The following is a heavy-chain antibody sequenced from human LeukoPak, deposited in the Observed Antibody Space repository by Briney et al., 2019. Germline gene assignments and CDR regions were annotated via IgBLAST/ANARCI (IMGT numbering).Heavy chain of an antibody. CDR2: ISAYNGYT. V-gene: IGHV1-18*01. J-gene: IGHJ4*02. Sequence: ASVKVSCKASGYSFTNYGISWVRQAPGQGLEWMGWISAYNGYTHFAQKFQGRVTMTTDTSTSTAYMELRSLRSDDTAVYYCARVDYGDYLGYWGQGTLVTVSS. CDR1: GYSFTNYG. CDR3: ARVDYGDYLGY. D-gene: IGHD4-17*01.